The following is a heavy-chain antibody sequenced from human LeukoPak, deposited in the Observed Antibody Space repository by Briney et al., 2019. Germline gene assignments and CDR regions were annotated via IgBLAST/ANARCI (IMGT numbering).Heavy chain of an antibody. D-gene: IGHD3-10*01. CDR1: GYTFTSYY. CDR2: INPSSGST. CDR3: ARDAHMVRDRRAFDI. J-gene: IGHJ3*02. V-gene: IGHV1-46*03. Sequence: ASVKVSCKASGYTFTSYYMHWVRQAPGQGLEWMGIINPSSGSTSYAQKFQGRVTMTRDTSTSTVYMELSSLRSEDTAVYHCARDAHMVRDRRAFDIWGQGTMVTVSS.